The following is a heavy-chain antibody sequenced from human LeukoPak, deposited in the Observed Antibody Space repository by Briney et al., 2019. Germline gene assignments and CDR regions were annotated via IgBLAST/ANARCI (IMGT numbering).Heavy chain of an antibody. CDR3: GHLGGRESSGYDMESFQH. D-gene: IGHD5-12*01. CDR1: GGSINSYY. V-gene: IGHV4-59*12. Sequence: SETLSLTCAVSGGSINSYYWSWIRQPPGKGLEWIGYISYSGSTNFIPSLRSRVTISVDTSKNCFALKLSSVTVAEPDVYCGGHLGGRESSGYDMESFQHWGQGTLVTVSS. CDR2: ISYSGST. J-gene: IGHJ1*01.